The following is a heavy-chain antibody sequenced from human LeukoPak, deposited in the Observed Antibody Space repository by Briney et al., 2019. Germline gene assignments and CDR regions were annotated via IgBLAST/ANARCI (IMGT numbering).Heavy chain of an antibody. Sequence: SETLSLTCSVSGYSISSGFYWGWIRQPPGKGLEWIGSMFHSGSTYYNPSLKSRVTISLDTSKNQFSLKLSSVAAADTAVYYCARGRRIVVVLGTTRTHRDYYMDVWGKGTTVTVSS. CDR1: GYSISSGFY. J-gene: IGHJ6*03. V-gene: IGHV4-38-2*02. D-gene: IGHD2-15*01. CDR3: ARGRRIVVVLGTTRTHRDYYMDV. CDR2: MFHSGST.